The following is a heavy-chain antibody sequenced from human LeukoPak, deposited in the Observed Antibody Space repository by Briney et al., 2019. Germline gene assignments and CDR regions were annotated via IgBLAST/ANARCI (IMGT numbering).Heavy chain of an antibody. D-gene: IGHD3-10*01. CDR2: ISGSGAST. V-gene: IGHV3-23*01. CDR1: GFTFSGYA. J-gene: IGHJ4*02. Sequence: GGSLRLSCAASGFTFSGYAMTWVRQAPGKGLEWVSGISGSGASTSYADSVKGRFTISRDNSKNTLYLQMNSLRAEDTAVYYCAKANMVRGVTLKFDYWGQGTLVTVSS. CDR3: AKANMVRGVTLKFDY.